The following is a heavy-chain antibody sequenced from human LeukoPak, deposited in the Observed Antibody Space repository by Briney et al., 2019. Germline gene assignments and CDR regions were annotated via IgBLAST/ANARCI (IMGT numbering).Heavy chain of an antibody. J-gene: IGHJ3*02. CDR1: GFTVSSNY. D-gene: IGHD3-10*01. Sequence: PGGSLGLSCAASGFTVSSNYMSWVRQAPGKGLEWVSVIYSGGSTYYADSVKGRFTISRDNSKNTLYLQMNSLRAEDTAVYYCASPGWEYGSGSDNDAFDIWGQGTMVTVSS. CDR3: ASPGWEYGSGSDNDAFDI. CDR2: IYSGGST. V-gene: IGHV3-66*01.